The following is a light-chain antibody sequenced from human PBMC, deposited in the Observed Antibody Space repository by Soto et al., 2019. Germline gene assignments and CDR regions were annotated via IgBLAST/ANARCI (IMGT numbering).Light chain of an antibody. Sequence: QLVLTQPPSVSAAPGQRVTISCSGNSSNVGDNFVSWYQQPPEAAPKLLIYDNHKRPSGIPDRFSGSKSGTSATPGITGLQTGDEADYYCATWDGSLSVVVFGGGTKLTVL. CDR2: DNH. CDR3: ATWDGSLSVVV. CDR1: SSNVGDNF. V-gene: IGLV1-51*01. J-gene: IGLJ3*02.